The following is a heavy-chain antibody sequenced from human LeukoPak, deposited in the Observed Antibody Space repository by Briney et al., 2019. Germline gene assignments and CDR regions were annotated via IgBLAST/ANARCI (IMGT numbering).Heavy chain of an antibody. D-gene: IGHD1-14*01. CDR1: GFTFSSYG. Sequence: GRSLRLSCAASGFTFSSYGMHWVRQAPGKGLEWVAVIRYDGSNKYYADSVKGRFTISRDNSKNTLYLQMNSLRAEDTAVYYCAKELKRYKAFDIWGQGTMVTVSS. J-gene: IGHJ3*02. CDR2: IRYDGSNK. V-gene: IGHV3-33*06. CDR3: AKELKRYKAFDI.